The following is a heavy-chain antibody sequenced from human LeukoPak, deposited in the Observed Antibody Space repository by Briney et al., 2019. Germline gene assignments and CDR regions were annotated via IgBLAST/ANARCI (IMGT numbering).Heavy chain of an antibody. J-gene: IGHJ3*02. CDR2: ITYDGSNK. CDR1: GFTFSSYG. V-gene: IGHV3-30*03. CDR3: AREAEAFDI. Sequence: PGGSLRLSCAASGFTFSSYGMHWVRQAPGTGLEWVAVITYDGSNKYYADSVKGRFTISRDNSKNTLYLQMNSLRAEDTAVYYCAREAEAFDIWGQGTMVTVSS.